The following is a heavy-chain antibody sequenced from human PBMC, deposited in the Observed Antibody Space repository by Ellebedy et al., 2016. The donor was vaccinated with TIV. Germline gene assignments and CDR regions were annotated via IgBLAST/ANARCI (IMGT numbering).Heavy chain of an antibody. D-gene: IGHD3-22*01. J-gene: IGHJ4*02. CDR1: GFTLSDHY. CDR2: SRDKANSYTT. V-gene: IGHV3-72*01. CDR3: CRVEGGGFYAY. Sequence: GASLKISCAASGFTLSDHYLDCVRQAPGKGLAWVGRSRDKANSYTTDYAASVKGRFTISRDDSQSSLYPQMNSLKTEDTALYYLCRVEGGGFYAYWGQGTLVTVSS.